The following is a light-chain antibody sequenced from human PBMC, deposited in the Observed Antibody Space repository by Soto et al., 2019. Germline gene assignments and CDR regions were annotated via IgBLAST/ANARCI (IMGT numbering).Light chain of an antibody. CDR2: DVT. V-gene: IGLV2-14*03. Sequence: QSALTQPASVSGSPGQSITISCSGTPSDIGAYNYVSWYQHLPGKAPKVIISDVTNRPSGVSSRFSGSKSGTTASLTISGIQAEDEANYYCGSYTISSTLMIFGGGTKPTVL. CDR1: PSDIGAYNY. CDR3: GSYTISSTLMI. J-gene: IGLJ2*01.